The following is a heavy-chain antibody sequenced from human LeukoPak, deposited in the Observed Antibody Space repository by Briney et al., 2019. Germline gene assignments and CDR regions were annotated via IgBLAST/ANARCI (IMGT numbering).Heavy chain of an antibody. J-gene: IGHJ4*02. CDR1: GFTLSNYW. CDR3: ARDRQIAY. V-gene: IGHV3-7*01. CDR2: IKQDGSEK. Sequence: PGGCLRLSCAASGFTLSNYWLTWVRQAPGRGLEWVANIKQDGSEKHYVDSVKGRFTISRDNAKNSLYLQMNSLRAEDTAVYYCARDRQIAYWGQGTLVTVSS.